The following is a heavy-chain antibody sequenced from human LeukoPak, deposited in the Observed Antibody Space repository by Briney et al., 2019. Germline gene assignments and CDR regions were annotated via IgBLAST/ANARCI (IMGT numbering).Heavy chain of an antibody. CDR2: INGDGGST. D-gene: IGHD5-12*01. J-gene: IGHJ4*02. Sequence: PGGSLRLSCAASGFTFSDYSMNWVRQAPGKGLEWVSGINGDGGSTYYADSAKGRFTISRDNSKNTLFLQMNSLRAEGTALYYCARARGYSGYDNLHYWGQGTLVTVSS. V-gene: IGHV3-23*01. CDR1: GFTFSDYS. CDR3: ARARGYSGYDNLHY.